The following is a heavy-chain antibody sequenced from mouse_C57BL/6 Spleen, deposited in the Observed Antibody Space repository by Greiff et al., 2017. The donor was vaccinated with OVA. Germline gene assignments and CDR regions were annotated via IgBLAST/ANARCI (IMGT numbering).Heavy chain of an antibody. J-gene: IGHJ2*01. CDR3: ARMARYYGSSYEDY. Sequence: QVTLKESGPGILQPSQTLSLTCSFSGFSLSTFGMGVGWIRQPSGKGLEWLAHIWWDDDKYYNPALKSRLTISKDTSKNQVFLKIANVDTADTATYYCARMARYYGSSYEDYWGQGTTLTVSS. CDR2: IWWDDDK. CDR1: GFSLSTFGMG. V-gene: IGHV8-8*01. D-gene: IGHD1-1*01.